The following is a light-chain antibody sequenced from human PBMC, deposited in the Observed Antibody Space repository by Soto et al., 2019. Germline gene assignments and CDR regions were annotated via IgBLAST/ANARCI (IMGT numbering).Light chain of an antibody. Sequence: QSVLAQPRSVSGSPGQSVTVSCIGTSSDVGDYNSVSWYQQHPGKAPKLMIDDVSKRPSGVPDRFSGSKSGNTASLTISGLQADDEADYYCCSYVGGYSYVFGIGTKVTVL. CDR2: DVS. V-gene: IGLV2-11*01. CDR1: SSDVGDYNS. CDR3: CSYVGGYSYV. J-gene: IGLJ1*01.